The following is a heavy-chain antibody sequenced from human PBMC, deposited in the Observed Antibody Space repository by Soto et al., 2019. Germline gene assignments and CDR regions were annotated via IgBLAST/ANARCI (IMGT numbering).Heavy chain of an antibody. CDR1: GFTFSSYD. D-gene: IGHD3-10*01. CDR2: IGTAGDT. Sequence: GGSLRLSCAASGFTFSSYDMQWVRQATGKGLEWVSAIGTAGDTYYPGSVKGRFTISRENAKNSLYLQMNSLRAGDTAVYYCARRYYGSGNPYGMDVWGQGTTVTVSS. V-gene: IGHV3-13*04. CDR3: ARRYYGSGNPYGMDV. J-gene: IGHJ6*02.